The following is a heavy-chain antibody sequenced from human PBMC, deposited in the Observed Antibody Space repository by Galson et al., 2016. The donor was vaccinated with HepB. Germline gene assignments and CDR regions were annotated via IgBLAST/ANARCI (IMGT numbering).Heavy chain of an antibody. CDR3: AKDAYTWRWLLFFFPDY. CDR1: GFTFSDYG. V-gene: IGHV3-30*18. J-gene: IGHJ4*02. CDR2: LSFDGINK. Sequence: SLRLSCAASGFTFSDYGIHWVRQAPGKGLEWVAVLSFDGINKYYADSVKGRFTISRDNSKNTVYLQMNSLRAEDTAVYYCAKDAYTWRWLLFFFPDYWGQGTLVTVSS. D-gene: IGHD5-24*01.